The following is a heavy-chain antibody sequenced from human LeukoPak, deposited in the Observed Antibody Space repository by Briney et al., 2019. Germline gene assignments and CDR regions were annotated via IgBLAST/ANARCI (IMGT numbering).Heavy chain of an antibody. CDR1: GFTFSSYA. CDR3: ARVTSYSSSSPGGY. D-gene: IGHD6-6*01. J-gene: IGHJ4*02. V-gene: IGHV3-7*01. CDR2: IKQDGSEK. Sequence: PGGSLRLSCAASGFTFSSYAMSWVRQAPGKGLEWVANIKQDGSEKYYVDSVKGRFTISRDNAKNSLYLQMNSLRAEDTAVYYCARVTSYSSSSPGGYWGQGTLVTVSS.